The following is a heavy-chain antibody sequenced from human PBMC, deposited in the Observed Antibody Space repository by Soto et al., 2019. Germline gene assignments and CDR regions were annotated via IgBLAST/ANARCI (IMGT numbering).Heavy chain of an antibody. Sequence: QITLKESGPAVVKPTQTLTLTCTFSGFSLNNEGVTVGWIRQPPGQALEWLALIYWNGDKRYSPSLKKRLTVTRDTSKNQVLLTMTKMNPVDTATYYCAHRRFEILTGPFDSWGQGALVTVSS. V-gene: IGHV2-5*01. CDR3: AHRRFEILTGPFDS. D-gene: IGHD3-9*01. CDR1: GFSLNNEGVT. CDR2: IYWNGDK. J-gene: IGHJ5*01.